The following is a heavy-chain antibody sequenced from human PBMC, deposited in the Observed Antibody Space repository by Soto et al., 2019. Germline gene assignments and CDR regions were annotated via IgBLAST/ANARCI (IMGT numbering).Heavy chain of an antibody. CDR2: INAGRGNT. CDR3: ARDTETLGPRANDALDI. V-gene: IGHV1-3*01. J-gene: IGHJ3*02. CDR1: GYTFSAYT. Sequence: ASVKVSCKAAGYTFSAYTMNWVRQAPGQSLECMGWINAGRGNTKYSQDFQGRVSITRDTSASTVYMELTGLKSEDTAVYYCARDTETLGPRANDALDIWGRGTMVTVSS. D-gene: IGHD3-3*02.